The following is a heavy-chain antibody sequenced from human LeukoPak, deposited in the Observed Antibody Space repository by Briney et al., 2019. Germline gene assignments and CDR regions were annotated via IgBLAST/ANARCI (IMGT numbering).Heavy chain of an antibody. Sequence: GGSLRLSCAASGFIFSSYWMTWVRQAPGKGLEWVANIKQAGSENSYVDSVKGRFTVSRDNAKNSLYLQINSLRAEDTAVYYCARIRSDYYFDYWGQGTLVTVSS. V-gene: IGHV3-7*01. CDR1: GFIFSSYW. J-gene: IGHJ4*02. CDR3: ARIRSDYYFDY. CDR2: IKQAGSEN. D-gene: IGHD2-15*01.